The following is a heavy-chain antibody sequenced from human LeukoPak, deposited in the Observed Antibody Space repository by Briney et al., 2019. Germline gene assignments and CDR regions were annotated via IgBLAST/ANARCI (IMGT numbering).Heavy chain of an antibody. D-gene: IGHD3-22*01. CDR2: IRYDGSNK. Sequence: PGGSLRLSCAASGFTFSSYGMHWVRQAPGKGLEWVAFIRYDGSNKYYADSVEGRFTISRDNAKSSLHLQMETLRAEDTAVYYCASPSDSYDTSGYYYWGQGTLVTVSS. CDR1: GFTFSSYG. V-gene: IGHV3-30*02. CDR3: ASPSDSYDTSGYYY. J-gene: IGHJ4*02.